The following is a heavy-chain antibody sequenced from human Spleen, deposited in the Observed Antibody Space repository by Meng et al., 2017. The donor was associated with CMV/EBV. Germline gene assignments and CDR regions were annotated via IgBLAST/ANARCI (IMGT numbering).Heavy chain of an antibody. D-gene: IGHD4-23*01. CDR3: ARGNGGNHDAFDV. CDR1: GYTFTNYY. Sequence: ASVKVSCKASGYTFTNYYMHWVRQAPGQGLELMGIINPSGYHANYAQKFQGRVTVTRDTSTTTVHMELSSLRSEDTAVYYCARGNGGNHDAFDVWGQGTMVTVSS. J-gene: IGHJ3*01. V-gene: IGHV1-46*01. CDR2: INPSGYHA.